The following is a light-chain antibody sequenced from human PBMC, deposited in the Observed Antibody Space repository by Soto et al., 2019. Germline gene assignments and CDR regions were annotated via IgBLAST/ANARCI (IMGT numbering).Light chain of an antibody. CDR2: TYN. J-gene: IGLJ1*01. CDR3: AAWDDTLNGRV. V-gene: IGLV1-44*01. Sequence: QSVLTQPPPASGTPGQRVTISCSGSSSNIGSNSVDWYQQLPGTAPKLLIHTYNQRPSGVPDRFSGSNSGTSASLAISGLQSEDEADYYCAAWDDTLNGRVFGSGTKVTV. CDR1: SSNIGSNS.